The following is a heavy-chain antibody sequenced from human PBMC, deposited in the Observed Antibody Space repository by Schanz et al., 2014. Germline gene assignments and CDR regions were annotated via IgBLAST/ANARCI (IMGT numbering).Heavy chain of an antibody. V-gene: IGHV1-2*02. Sequence: QLVQSGSEFRKPGASVKVSCKASGYIFSSYAIHWVRQAPGQGLEFMGWINPNSGDTEYGQQFEGRVTLTRDTSTSTVSMELSSLRSEDTAVYYCASDTMGGNFVLDVWGQGTTVTVSS. CDR1: GYIFSSYA. D-gene: IGHD3-10*01. CDR3: ASDTMGGNFVLDV. J-gene: IGHJ6*02. CDR2: INPNSGDT.